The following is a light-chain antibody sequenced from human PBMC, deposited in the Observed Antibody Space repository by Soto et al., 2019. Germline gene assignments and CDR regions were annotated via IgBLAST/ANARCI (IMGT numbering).Light chain of an antibody. CDR3: QHSNNSPYT. Sequence: EIVMTHSPATLSVSPGERATLSCRASQSVRDNLAWYQQKPGQAPRLLIYGASTRATGIPARFSGSGSGTEFTLTINSLQSEVFALYFCQHSNNSPYTFGQGTKLEIK. V-gene: IGKV3-15*01. J-gene: IGKJ2*01. CDR2: GAS. CDR1: QSVRDN.